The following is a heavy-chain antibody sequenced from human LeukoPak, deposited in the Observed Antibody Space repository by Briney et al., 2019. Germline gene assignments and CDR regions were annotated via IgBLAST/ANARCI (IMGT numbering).Heavy chain of an antibody. D-gene: IGHD2-15*01. Sequence: PGGSLRLSCAASGFTVSSNYMSWVRQAPGKGLEWVSVIYSGGSTYYADSVKGRFTISRDNSKNTLYLQMNSLRAEDTAVYYCARGWDRYCSGGSCPMDVWGQGTTVTVSS. CDR1: GFTVSSNY. J-gene: IGHJ6*02. CDR3: ARGWDRYCSGGSCPMDV. V-gene: IGHV3-53*01. CDR2: IYSGGST.